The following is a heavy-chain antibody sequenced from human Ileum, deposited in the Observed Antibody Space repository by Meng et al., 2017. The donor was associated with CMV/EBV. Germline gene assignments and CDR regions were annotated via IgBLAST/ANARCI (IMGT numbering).Heavy chain of an antibody. Sequence: VRLQESGSRLVKPSETLSLTCTVSGGSISSYYWNWIRQPPGKGLEWIGYIFYSGSTNYNPSLKSRVTISVDTSKNQFSLKLTSVTAADTAVYYCARAQYSSSWSSFDYWGQGTLVTVSS. CDR2: IFYSGST. V-gene: IGHV4-59*01. CDR3: ARAQYSSSWSSFDY. J-gene: IGHJ4*02. CDR1: GGSISSYY. D-gene: IGHD6-13*01.